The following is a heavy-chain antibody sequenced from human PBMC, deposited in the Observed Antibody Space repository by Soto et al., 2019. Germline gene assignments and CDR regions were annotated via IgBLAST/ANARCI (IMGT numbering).Heavy chain of an antibody. D-gene: IGHD3-10*01. CDR2: IIPIFGTA. Sequence: SVKVSCKASGGTFSSYAISWVRQAPGQGLEWMGGIIPIFGTANYAQKFQGRVTITADESTSTAYMELSSLRSEDTAVYYCARDHAVRGVIITTFAYWGQGTLVTVSS. CDR1: GGTFSSYA. J-gene: IGHJ4*02. CDR3: ARDHAVRGVIITTFAY. V-gene: IGHV1-69*13.